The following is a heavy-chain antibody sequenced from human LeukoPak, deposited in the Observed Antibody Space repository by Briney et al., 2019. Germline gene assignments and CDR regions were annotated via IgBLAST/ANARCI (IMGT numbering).Heavy chain of an antibody. CDR3: ARFRGYNNAFDI. CDR2: IYHSGST. Sequence: SETLSLTCAVSGGSISSGGYPWSWTRQPPGKGLEWIGYIYHSGSTYYNPSLKSRVTISVDRSKNQFSLKLSSVTAADTAVYYCARFRGYNNAFDIWGQGTMVTVSS. CDR1: GGSISSGGYP. J-gene: IGHJ3*02. D-gene: IGHD5-18*01. V-gene: IGHV4-30-2*01.